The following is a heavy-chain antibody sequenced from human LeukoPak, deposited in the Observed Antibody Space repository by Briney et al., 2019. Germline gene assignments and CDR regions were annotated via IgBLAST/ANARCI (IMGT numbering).Heavy chain of an antibody. V-gene: IGHV4-59*01. CDR2: VYATGTT. J-gene: IGHJ4*02. D-gene: IGHD6-19*01. CDR3: ARVGSGGAWFDF. CDR1: SGSITGYY. Sequence: PSETLSLTCTVSSGSITGYYWSWIRQPPGKGLEWIAYVYATGTTNYNPSLTTRATISIDTSKNQLSLTLTSLTATDTAVYYCARVGSGGAWFDFWGQGALVSISS.